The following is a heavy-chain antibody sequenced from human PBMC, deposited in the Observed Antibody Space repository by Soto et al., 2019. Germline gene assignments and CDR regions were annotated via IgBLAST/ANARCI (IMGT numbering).Heavy chain of an antibody. CDR3: AKGSSSSPYYYYYMDV. J-gene: IGHJ6*03. D-gene: IGHD6-6*01. V-gene: IGHV3-23*01. CDR2: ISGSGGNT. Sequence: GESLKISCAASGFTFSSYAMSWVRQAPGKGLGGGSAISGSGGNTYYADSVQGRFSIFRDKSKNTLYLQMNSLRAEDTAVYYCAKGSSSSPYYYYYMDVWGKGTTVTVSS. CDR1: GFTFSSYA.